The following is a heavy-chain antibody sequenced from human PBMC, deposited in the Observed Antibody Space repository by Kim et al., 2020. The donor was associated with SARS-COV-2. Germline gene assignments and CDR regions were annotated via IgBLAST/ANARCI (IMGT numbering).Heavy chain of an antibody. D-gene: IGHD3-3*01. CDR2: ISSSSSYI. CDR3: ARDGQFLDGLAPWFYYY. Sequence: GGSLRLSCAASGFTFSSYSMNWVRQAPGKGLEWVSSISSSSSYINYADSVKGRFTISRDNSKNSLYLQMNSLRAEDTAVYYCARDGQFLDGLAPWFYYY. CDR1: GFTFSSYS. V-gene: IGHV3-21*01. J-gene: IGHJ6*01.